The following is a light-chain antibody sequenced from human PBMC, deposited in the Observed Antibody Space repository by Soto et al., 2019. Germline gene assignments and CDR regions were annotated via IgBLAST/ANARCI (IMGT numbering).Light chain of an antibody. CDR3: SSYTSGSTWV. V-gene: IGLV2-14*01. Sequence: QSALTQPPSVLGPPGQPSTTSGTETSSNVGAYNNVSWYQQHPGKAPKLLIYEVINRPSGVSNRFSGSKSGNTASLTISGLQAEDEGDYYCSSYTSGSTWVFGGGTKLTVL. CDR2: EVI. J-gene: IGLJ3*02. CDR1: SSNVGAYNN.